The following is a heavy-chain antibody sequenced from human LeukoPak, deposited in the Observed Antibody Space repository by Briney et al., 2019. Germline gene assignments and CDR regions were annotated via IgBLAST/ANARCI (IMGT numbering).Heavy chain of an antibody. V-gene: IGHV3-21*01. Sequence: PGGSLRLSCAASGFTVSSNEMSWVRQAPGKGLEWVSSISSSSSYIYYADSVKGRFTISRDNAKNSLYLQMNSLRAEDTAVYYCARGRESSSTSFDYWGQGTLVTVS. CDR2: ISSSSSYI. J-gene: IGHJ4*02. CDR3: ARGRESSSTSFDY. D-gene: IGHD2-2*01. CDR1: GFTVSSNE.